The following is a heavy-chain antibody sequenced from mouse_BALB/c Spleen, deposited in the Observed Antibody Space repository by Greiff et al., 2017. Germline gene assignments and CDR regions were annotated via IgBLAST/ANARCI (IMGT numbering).Heavy chain of an antibody. CDR1: GFTFSSFG. J-gene: IGHJ4*01. D-gene: IGHD1-1*01. Sequence: EVMLVESGGGLVQPGGSRKLSCAASGFTFSSFGMHWVRQAPEKGLEWVAYISSGSSTIYYADTVKGRFTISRDNPKNTLFLQMTSRRSEDTAMYYCARREITTVVSQGYYAMDYWGQGTSVTVSS. CDR2: ISSGSSTI. V-gene: IGHV5-17*02. CDR3: ARREITTVVSQGYYAMDY.